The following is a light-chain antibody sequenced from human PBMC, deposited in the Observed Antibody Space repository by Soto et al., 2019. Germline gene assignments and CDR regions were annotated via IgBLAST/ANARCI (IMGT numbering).Light chain of an antibody. J-gene: IGKJ1*01. CDR2: DAS. Sequence: EIVLTQSPATLSLSPGERATLSCWASQSVSNYFVWYQQKPGQAPRLLIYDASKGATGIPARFSGSGSGTDFTLTISSLEPEDFAVYYCQQRSIWPWTFGQGTKVEIK. CDR3: QQRSIWPWT. V-gene: IGKV3-11*01. CDR1: QSVSNY.